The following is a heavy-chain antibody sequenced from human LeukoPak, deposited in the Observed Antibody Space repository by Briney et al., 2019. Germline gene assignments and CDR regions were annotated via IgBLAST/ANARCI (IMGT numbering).Heavy chain of an antibody. D-gene: IGHD2-15*01. CDR2: IKQDGSEK. CDR3: ARTIVAVRAAHDYFDY. V-gene: IGHV3-7*01. Sequence: GGSLRLSCAASGFTFSTYRMSWVRQAPGKGLEWVANIKQDGSEKHYVDSVKGRFTISRDNAKNSLYLQMNSLRVEDKAIYYCARTIVAVRAAHDYFDYWGQGTLVTVSS. CDR1: GFTFSTYR. J-gene: IGHJ4*02.